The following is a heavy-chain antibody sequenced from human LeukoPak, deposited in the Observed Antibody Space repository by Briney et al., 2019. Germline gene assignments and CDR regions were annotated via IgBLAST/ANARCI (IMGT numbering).Heavy chain of an antibody. J-gene: IGHJ5*02. CDR3: TRALVS. V-gene: IGHV3-7*02. CDR1: GFSLSDSL. Sequence: GGSLRHSCAASGFSLSDSLMVWVRQAPGKRLEWVANIKPDGTEIYYLDAVKGRFTISRDNAKNSLYLQMRSLRAEDTAVYYCTRALVSWGQGVLVTVSS. D-gene: IGHD5/OR15-5a*01. CDR2: IKPDGTEI.